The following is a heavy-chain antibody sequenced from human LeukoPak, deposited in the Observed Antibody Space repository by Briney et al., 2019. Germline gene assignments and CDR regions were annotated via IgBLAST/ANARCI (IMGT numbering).Heavy chain of an antibody. CDR1: GFTFSDHY. D-gene: IGHD4-17*01. CDR2: ISGTGGST. V-gene: IGHV3-23*01. Sequence: GGSLRLSCAASGFTFSDHYMDWVRQAPGKGLEWVSAISGTGGSTYYADSVKGRFTISRDNSKNTLYLQMNSLRAEDTAVYYCAKELMTAVTTQFDYWGQGTLVTVSS. J-gene: IGHJ4*02. CDR3: AKELMTAVTTQFDY.